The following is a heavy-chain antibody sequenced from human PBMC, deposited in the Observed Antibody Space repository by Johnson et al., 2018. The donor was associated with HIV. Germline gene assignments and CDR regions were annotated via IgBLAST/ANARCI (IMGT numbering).Heavy chain of an antibody. CDR3: ASEGRGAPHDAFDI. CDR1: GFTFSSYA. D-gene: IGHD2-15*01. CDR2: ISYDGSNT. V-gene: IGHV3-30-3*01. Sequence: QVQLVESGGGVVQPGRSLRLSCAASGFTFSSYAMHWVRQAPGKGLEWVAVISYDGSNTYYADSVKGRFTISRDNSKNTLYLQMNSMRAEDTAVYYCASEGRGAPHDAFDIWGQGTMVTVSS. J-gene: IGHJ3*02.